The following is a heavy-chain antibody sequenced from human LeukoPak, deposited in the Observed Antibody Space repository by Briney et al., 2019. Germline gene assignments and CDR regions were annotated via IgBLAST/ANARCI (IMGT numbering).Heavy chain of an antibody. Sequence: SETLSLTCTVSGGSISSHYWSWIRQPPGKGLEWIGYIYYSGNTNYNPSLKSRVTISVDTSKNQFSLKLSSVTAADTAVYYCAREDGSTSSFDYWGQGTLVTVSS. CDR2: IYYSGNT. J-gene: IGHJ4*02. CDR1: GGSISSHY. CDR3: AREDGSTSSFDY. V-gene: IGHV4-59*11. D-gene: IGHD5-24*01.